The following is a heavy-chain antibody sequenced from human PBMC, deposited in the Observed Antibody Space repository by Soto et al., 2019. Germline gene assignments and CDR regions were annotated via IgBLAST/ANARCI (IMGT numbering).Heavy chain of an antibody. CDR2: ITGSGDIT. V-gene: IGHV3-23*01. D-gene: IGHD3-22*01. Sequence: GGSLRLSCAASGFTFTFYAMSWVRQAPGKGLQWVSGITGSGDITYYADSVKDRFTISRDNSKNTLYLQMNSLRAEDTAVYYCSKEEDSGGYKGFSFDFWGQGALVTVSS. CDR3: SKEEDSGGYKGFSFDF. J-gene: IGHJ4*02. CDR1: GFTFTFYA.